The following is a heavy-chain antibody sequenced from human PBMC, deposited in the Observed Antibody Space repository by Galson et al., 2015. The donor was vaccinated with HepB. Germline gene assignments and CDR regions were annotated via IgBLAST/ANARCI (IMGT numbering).Heavy chain of an antibody. Sequence: SLRLSCAASGFTFSSYGMHWVRQAPGKGLEWVAVIWYDGSNKYYADSVKGRFTISRDNSKNTLYLQMNSLRAEDTAVYYCARGLRGTVTTIDYWGQGTLVTVSS. CDR3: ARGLRGTVTTIDY. J-gene: IGHJ4*02. D-gene: IGHD4-17*01. CDR2: IWYDGSNK. V-gene: IGHV3-33*01. CDR1: GFTFSSYG.